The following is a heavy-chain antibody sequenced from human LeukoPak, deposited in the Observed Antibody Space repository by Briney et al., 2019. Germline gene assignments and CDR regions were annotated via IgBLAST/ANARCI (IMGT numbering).Heavy chain of an antibody. D-gene: IGHD5-24*01. CDR1: GFTFSSYG. CDR2: IRYDGSNK. J-gene: IGHJ4*02. V-gene: IGHV3-30*02. CDR3: AKLRMTTIAYYFDY. Sequence: GGSLRLSCAASGFTFSSYGMHWVRQAPGKGLEWVALIRYDGSNKYYADSVKGRFTISRDNSKNTLYLQMNSLRAEDTAVYYCAKLRMTTIAYYFDYWGQGTLVTVSS.